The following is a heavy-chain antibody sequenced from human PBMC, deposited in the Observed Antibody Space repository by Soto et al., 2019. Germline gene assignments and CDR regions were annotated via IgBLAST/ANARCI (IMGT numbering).Heavy chain of an antibody. CDR1: GGTFSSYA. D-gene: IGHD3-10*01. V-gene: IGHV1-69*12. J-gene: IGHJ6*02. CDR3: ARAYGSHFYYYGMAV. Sequence: QVQLVQSGAEVKKPGSSVKVSCKASGGTFSSYAINWVRQAPGQGLEWMAGIIPIFRTPKYAQKFQGRVTIIADESTSTGYLELSSLRSEDTAIYYCARAYGSHFYYYGMAVWGQGTTVTVSS. CDR2: IIPIFRTP.